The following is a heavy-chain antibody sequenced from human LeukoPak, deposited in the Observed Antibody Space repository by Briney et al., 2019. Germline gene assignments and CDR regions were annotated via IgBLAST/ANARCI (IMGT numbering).Heavy chain of an antibody. CDR1: GFTFSSYW. Sequence: GGSLRLSCAASGFTFSSYWMHWVRQAPGKGLVWVSRINSDGSSTSYADSVKGRFTISRDNAKNTLYLQMNSLRAEDTAVYYCARGPNCGGDCPDWYFDLWGRGTLVTVSS. CDR2: INSDGSST. V-gene: IGHV3-74*01. J-gene: IGHJ2*01. CDR3: ARGPNCGGDCPDWYFDL. D-gene: IGHD2-21*02.